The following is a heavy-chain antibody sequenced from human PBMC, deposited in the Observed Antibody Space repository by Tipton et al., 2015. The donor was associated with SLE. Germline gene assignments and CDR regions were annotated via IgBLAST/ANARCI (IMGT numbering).Heavy chain of an antibody. D-gene: IGHD3-3*01. J-gene: IGHJ5*02. V-gene: IGHV4-61*02. CDR3: ASAYDFWSPGWFDP. CDR2: IYTTGST. Sequence: TLSLTCTVSGGSISSVSYYWSWIRQPAGKGLEWIGRIYTTGSTHYNPSLKSRVTISVDTSKNQFSLKLSSVTAADTAVYYCASAYDFWSPGWFDPWGQGTLVNVSS. CDR1: GGSISSVSYY.